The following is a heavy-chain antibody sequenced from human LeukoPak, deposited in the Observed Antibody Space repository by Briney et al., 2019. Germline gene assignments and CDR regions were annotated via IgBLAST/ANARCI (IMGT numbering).Heavy chain of an antibody. D-gene: IGHD3-10*01. CDR2: IWYDGSNK. CDR3: ARPLFRGVITSADY. J-gene: IGHJ4*02. CDR1: GFTFSSYG. Sequence: GRSLRLSCAASGFTFSSYGMHWVRQAPGKGLERVAVIWYDGSNKYYADSVKGRFTISRDNSKNTLYLQMNSLRAEDTAVYYCARPLFRGVITSADYWGQGTLVTVSS. V-gene: IGHV3-33*01.